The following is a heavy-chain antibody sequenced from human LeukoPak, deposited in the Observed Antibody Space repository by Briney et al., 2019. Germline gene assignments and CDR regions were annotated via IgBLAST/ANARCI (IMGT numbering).Heavy chain of an antibody. CDR3: ARPLSSGWYWGVFDI. CDR1: GGSFSGYY. D-gene: IGHD6-19*01. V-gene: IGHV4-34*01. Sequence: SETLSLTCAVYGGSFSGYYWSWIRQPPGKGLEWIGEINHSGSTNYNPSLKSRVTISVDTSKNQFSLKLSSVTAADTAVYYCARPLSSGWYWGVFDIWGQGTMVTVSS. J-gene: IGHJ3*02. CDR2: INHSGST.